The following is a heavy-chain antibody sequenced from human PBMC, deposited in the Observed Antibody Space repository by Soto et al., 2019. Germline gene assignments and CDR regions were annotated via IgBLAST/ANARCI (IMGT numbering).Heavy chain of an antibody. J-gene: IGHJ4*02. CDR3: ARGGGVTATFDY. CDR1: GGSVSSGSYY. D-gene: IGHD5-18*01. CDR2: IYDSGST. Sequence: QVQLQESGPGLVKPSETVSLTCTVSGGSVSSGSYYWSWIRQPPGKGLEWIGYIYDSGSTNYNPSLKSRVTISVDTSKNQCSLKLSSVIAADTAVYYCARGGGVTATFDYWGQGTLVTVPS. V-gene: IGHV4-61*01.